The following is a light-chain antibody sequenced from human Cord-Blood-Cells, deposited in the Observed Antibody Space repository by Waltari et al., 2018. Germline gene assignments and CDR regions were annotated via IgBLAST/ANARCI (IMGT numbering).Light chain of an antibody. CDR2: LGS. Sequence: DIVMTQSPLSLPVTPGEPASISCRSSQSLLHSNGYNYLDWYLQKPGQSPQLLIYLGSTGASGVPDRFSGSGSGTDFTLKISRVEAEYFGVYYCMQALQTPYSFGQRTKLEIK. CDR3: MQALQTPYS. V-gene: IGKV2-28*01. CDR1: QSLLHSNGYNY. J-gene: IGKJ2*03.